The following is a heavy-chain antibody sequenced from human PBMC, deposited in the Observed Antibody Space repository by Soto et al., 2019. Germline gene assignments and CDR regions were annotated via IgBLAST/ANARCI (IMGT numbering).Heavy chain of an antibody. J-gene: IGHJ4*02. D-gene: IGHD6-13*01. CDR3: AKRNSWYVDY. V-gene: IGHV3-11*01. CDR2: ISSSGSTI. CDR1: GFTFSDYY. Sequence: GWSLRLSCTASGFTFSDYYMSWIRQAPGKGLEWVSYISSSGSTIYYADSVKGRFTISRDNAKNSLYLQMNSLRAEDTAVYYCAKRNSWYVDYWGQGTLVTVSS.